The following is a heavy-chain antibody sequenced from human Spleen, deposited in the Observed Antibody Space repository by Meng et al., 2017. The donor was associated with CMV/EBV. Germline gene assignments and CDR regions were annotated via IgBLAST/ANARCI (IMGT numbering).Heavy chain of an antibody. CDR3: ARGGEEAMALFDS. V-gene: IGHV1-69*10. CDR2: IIPILHIA. CDR1: GGTFNNYA. D-gene: IGHD5-18*01. J-gene: IGHJ4*02. Sequence: SVKVSCKTPGGTFNNYAIGWVRQVPGQGLEWMGGIIPILHIANYAQKFQGRVTITADKSTSTAYMELSSLRSEDTAVYYCARGGEEAMALFDSWGQGTLVTVSS.